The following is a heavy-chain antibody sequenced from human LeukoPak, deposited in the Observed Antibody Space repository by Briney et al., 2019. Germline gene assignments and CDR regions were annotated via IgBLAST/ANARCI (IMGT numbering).Heavy chain of an antibody. D-gene: IGHD5-18*01. CDR1: GYTFTGYY. CDR2: ISPNSGGT. CDR3: ARDSAPGDTYGLLGIDS. V-gene: IGHV1-2*02. Sequence: ASVKVYCKASGYTFTGYYMHWVRQAPGQGLEWMGWISPNSGGTNYAQKFQGRVTMTRDTSISTAYMELSRLRSDDTAVYYCARDSAPGDTYGLLGIDSWGQGTLVTVSS. J-gene: IGHJ4*02.